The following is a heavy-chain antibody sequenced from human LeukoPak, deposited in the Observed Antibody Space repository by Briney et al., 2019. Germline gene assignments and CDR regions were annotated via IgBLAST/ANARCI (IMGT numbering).Heavy chain of an antibody. CDR1: GFSLSTSGVG. J-gene: IGHJ5*02. Sequence: KESGPTLVKPTQTLTLSCTFSGFSLSTSGVGVGWIRQPPGKALEWLALIYWDDDKRYSPSLKSRLTITKDTSKNQVVLTMTNMDPVDTATYYCAHRLGSIAAAGTLYNWFDPWGQATLVTVSS. D-gene: IGHD6-13*01. CDR3: AHRLGSIAAAGTLYNWFDP. V-gene: IGHV2-5*02. CDR2: IYWDDDK.